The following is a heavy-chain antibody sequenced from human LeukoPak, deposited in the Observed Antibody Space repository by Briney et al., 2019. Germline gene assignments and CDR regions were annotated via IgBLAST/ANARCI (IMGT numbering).Heavy chain of an antibody. CDR1: GGSFSGYY. D-gene: IGHD3-9*01. Sequence: PSETLSLTCAVYGGSFSGYYWSWIRQPPGKGLEWIGEINHSGSTNYNPSLKSRVTISVDTSKNQFSLKLSSVTAADTAVYYCARGLPPISTGSPSPYAFDIWGQGTMVTVSS. CDR3: ARGLPPISTGSPSPYAFDI. V-gene: IGHV4-34*01. J-gene: IGHJ3*02. CDR2: INHSGST.